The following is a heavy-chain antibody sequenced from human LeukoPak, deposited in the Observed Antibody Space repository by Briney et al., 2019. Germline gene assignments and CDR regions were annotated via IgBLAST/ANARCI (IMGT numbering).Heavy chain of an antibody. CDR2: IVTAGDT. V-gene: IGHV3-13*04. CDR1: GFTFSNYD. Sequence: PGGCLTLSCAASGFTFSNYDMLWVRQATGKGLEWVSAIVTAGDTYYPDSVKGRFTISRENAKTSLYLQMKSLRAGDTAVYYCARAPTGSGWLIDYWGQGTLVAVSS. D-gene: IGHD6-19*01. CDR3: ARAPTGSGWLIDY. J-gene: IGHJ4*02.